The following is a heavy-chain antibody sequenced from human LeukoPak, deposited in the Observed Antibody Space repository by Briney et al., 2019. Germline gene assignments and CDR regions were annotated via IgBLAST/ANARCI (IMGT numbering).Heavy chain of an antibody. V-gene: IGHV3-64*01. J-gene: IGHJ3*02. CDR2: INSNGGST. CDR3: ARVGSWDAFDI. Sequence: GGSLRLSCAASGFTFSSYAMHWVRQAPGKGLEYVSAINSNGGSTYYANSVKGRFTISRDNSKNTLYLQVGSLRAEDMAVYYCARVGSWDAFDIWGQGTVVTVSS. CDR1: GFTFSSYA. D-gene: IGHD1-26*01.